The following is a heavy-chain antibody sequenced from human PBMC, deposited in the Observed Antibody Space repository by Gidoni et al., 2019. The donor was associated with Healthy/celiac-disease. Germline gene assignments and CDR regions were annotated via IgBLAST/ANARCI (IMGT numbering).Heavy chain of an antibody. V-gene: IGHV3-15*01. Sequence: EVQLVESGGGLVKHGGSLRLSCAASGFTFSNAWMSWVRQAPGKGLEWVGRIKSKTDGGTTDYAAPVKGRFTISRDDSKNTLYLQMNSLKTEDTAVYYCTTEGVEGYSYGYALDYWGQGTLVTVSS. J-gene: IGHJ4*02. CDR3: TTEGVEGYSYGYALDY. CDR2: IKSKTDGGTT. D-gene: IGHD5-18*01. CDR1: GFTFSNAW.